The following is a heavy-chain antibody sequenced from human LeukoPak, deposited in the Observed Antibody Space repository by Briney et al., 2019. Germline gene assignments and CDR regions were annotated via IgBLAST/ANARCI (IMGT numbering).Heavy chain of an antibody. CDR2: INHSGST. CDR3: ALKRGRHAFDI. V-gene: IGHV4-34*01. Sequence: PSETLSLTCPVYGGSFSGYYWSWIRQPPGKGLEWIGEINHSGSTNYNPSLKSRVTISVDTSKNQFSLKLSSVTAADTAVYYCALKRGRHAFDIWGQGTMVTVSS. CDR1: GGSFSGYY. D-gene: IGHD3-10*01. J-gene: IGHJ3*02.